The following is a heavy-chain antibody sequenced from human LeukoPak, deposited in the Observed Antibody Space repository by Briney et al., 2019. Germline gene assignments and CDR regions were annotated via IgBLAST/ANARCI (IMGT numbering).Heavy chain of an antibody. D-gene: IGHD3-22*01. CDR1: GGTFSSYA. Sequence: ASVKVSCKASGGTFSSYAISWVRQAPGQGLEWMGGIFPIFGTANYAQKFQGRVTITADESTSTAYMELSSLRSEDTAVYYCARVNYYDSSGYYYGFDYWGQGTLVTVSS. J-gene: IGHJ4*02. CDR3: ARVNYYDSSGYYYGFDY. CDR2: IFPIFGTA. V-gene: IGHV1-69*13.